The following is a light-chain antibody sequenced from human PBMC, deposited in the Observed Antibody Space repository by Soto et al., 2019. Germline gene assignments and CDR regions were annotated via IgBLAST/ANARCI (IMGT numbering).Light chain of an antibody. Sequence: QSVLTQPPSASGTPGQRVSISSSGSSSHLKTNTVNWYQHLPGTAPKLLSFSNNQRPSGVTDRFSGSKSGTSASQAITGLPSEDEAVYYCAAWDDSQNGRVFGGESKVT. CDR1: SSHLKTNT. CDR3: AAWDDSQNGRV. J-gene: IGLJ2*01. V-gene: IGLV1-44*01. CDR2: SNN.